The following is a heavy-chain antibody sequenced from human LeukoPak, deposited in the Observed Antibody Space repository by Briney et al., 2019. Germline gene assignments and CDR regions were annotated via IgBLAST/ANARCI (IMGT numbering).Heavy chain of an antibody. D-gene: IGHD3-3*01. V-gene: IGHV1-69*02. J-gene: IGHJ3*02. Sequence: SSVKVSCKASGGTFSSYTISWVRQAPGQGLEWMGRIIPILGIANYAQKFQGRVTITADKSTSTAYMELSSLRSEDTAVYYCARTWRKALDAFDIWGQGTMVTVSS. CDR1: GGTFSSYT. CDR3: ARTWRKALDAFDI. CDR2: IIPILGIA.